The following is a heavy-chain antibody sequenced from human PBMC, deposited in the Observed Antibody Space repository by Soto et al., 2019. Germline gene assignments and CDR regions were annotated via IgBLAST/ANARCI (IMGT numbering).Heavy chain of an antibody. CDR1: GGSISSHDDY. CDR2: IYHNGNT. V-gene: IGHV4-30-4*08. J-gene: IGHJ4*02. CDR3: TRGELGWDY. D-gene: IGHD3-10*01. Sequence: QVQLQESGPGLVKPSQTLSLICTVSGGSISSHDDYWSWIRQLPGEGLEWIGFIYHNGNTFYNPSLKSRLTISLDTSKNQFSLKLSSVTAADTAVYYCTRGELGWDYWGQGTLVTVSS.